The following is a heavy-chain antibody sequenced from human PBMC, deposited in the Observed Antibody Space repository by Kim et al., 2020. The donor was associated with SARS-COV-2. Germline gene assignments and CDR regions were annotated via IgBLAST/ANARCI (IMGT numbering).Heavy chain of an antibody. CDR2: INSGKGNT. CDR1: GYTFTTYN. V-gene: IGHV1-3*04. CDR3: VTGGGPA. Sequence: ASVKVSCKASGYTFTTYNIHWVRQAPGQGLEWMGWINSGKGNTKYSQKFQGRVSISRDISASTAHMDLSSLRSEDTAIYYCVTGGGPAWGQGTLVTVSS. J-gene: IGHJ4*02. D-gene: IGHD5-12*01.